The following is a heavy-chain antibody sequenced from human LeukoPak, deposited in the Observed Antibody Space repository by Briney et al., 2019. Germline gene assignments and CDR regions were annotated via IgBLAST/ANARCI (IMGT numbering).Heavy chain of an antibody. CDR3: ARRLVDYFDY. J-gene: IGHJ4*02. V-gene: IGHV4-59*08. CDR1: GGSISSYY. CDR2: IYYSGST. Sequence: SETLSLTCTVSGGSISSYYWSWIRQPPGKGLEWIGYIYYSGSTNYNPSLKSRVTTSVDTSKNQFSLKLSSVTAADTAVYYCARRLVDYFDYWGQGTLVTVSS. D-gene: IGHD2-2*01.